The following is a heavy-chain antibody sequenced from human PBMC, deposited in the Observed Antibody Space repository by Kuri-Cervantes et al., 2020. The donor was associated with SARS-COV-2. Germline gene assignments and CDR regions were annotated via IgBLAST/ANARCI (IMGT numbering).Heavy chain of an antibody. J-gene: IGHJ6*03. V-gene: IGHV3-48*02. D-gene: IGHD2-2*01. Sequence: GGSLRLSCAASGFTFSSYSMNWVRQAPGKGLEWVSYISSSSSTIYYADSVKGRFTISRDNAKNSLYLQMNSLRDEDTAVYYCARDHSGVVPAGYMDVWGKGTTVTVSS. CDR1: GFTFSSYS. CDR2: ISSSSSTI. CDR3: ARDHSGVVPAGYMDV.